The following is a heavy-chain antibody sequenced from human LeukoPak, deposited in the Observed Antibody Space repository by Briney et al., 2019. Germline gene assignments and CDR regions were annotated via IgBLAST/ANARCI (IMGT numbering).Heavy chain of an antibody. V-gene: IGHV1-8*01. CDR1: GYTFTSYD. D-gene: IGHD1-1*01. CDR2: MNPNSGNT. CDR3: ARDELVYDAFDI. Sequence: ASVKVSCKASGYTFTSYDINWVRQATGQGLEWMGWMNPNSGNTGYAQKFQGRVTMTRNTSISTAYMELSSLRSEDTAVYYCARDELVYDAFDIWGQGTMVTVSS. J-gene: IGHJ3*02.